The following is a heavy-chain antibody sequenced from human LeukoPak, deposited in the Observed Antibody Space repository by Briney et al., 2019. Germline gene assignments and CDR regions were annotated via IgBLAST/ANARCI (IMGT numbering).Heavy chain of an antibody. CDR1: GFTFSSYW. CDR3: ARSGQLVFDY. J-gene: IGHJ4*02. Sequence: GGSLRLSCAASGFTFSSYWMSWVRQAPGKGLEWVAVISYDGSNKYYADSVKGRFTISRDNSKNTLYLQMNSLRAEDTAVYYCARSGQLVFDYWGQGTLVTVSS. CDR2: ISYDGSNK. V-gene: IGHV3-30*03. D-gene: IGHD6-6*01.